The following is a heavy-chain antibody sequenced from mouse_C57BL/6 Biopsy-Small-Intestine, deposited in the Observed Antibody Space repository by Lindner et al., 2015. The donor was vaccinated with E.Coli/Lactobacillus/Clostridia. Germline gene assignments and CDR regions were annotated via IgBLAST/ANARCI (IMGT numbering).Heavy chain of an antibody. V-gene: IGHV1-39*01. CDR3: ARGYYYGSREAWFAY. Sequence: VQLQESGPELVKPGASVKISCKASGYSFTDYNMNWVKQSNGKSLEWIGVINPNYGTTSYNQKFKGKATLTVDQSSSTAYMQLNSLTSEDSAVYYCARGYYYGSREAWFAYWGQGTLVTVSA. D-gene: IGHD1-1*01. J-gene: IGHJ3*01. CDR2: INPNYGTT. CDR1: GYSFTDYN.